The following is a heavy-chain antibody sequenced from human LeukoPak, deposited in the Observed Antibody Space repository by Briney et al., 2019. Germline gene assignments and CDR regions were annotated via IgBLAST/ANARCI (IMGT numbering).Heavy chain of an antibody. CDR1: GESISSTTYY. CDR3: ANGAYSSGGFPAFEW. J-gene: IGHJ4*02. V-gene: IGHV4-39*01. CDR2: ICHSGST. D-gene: IGHD6-19*01. Sequence: SETLSLTCTVSGESISSTTYYWGWVRQPPGKGLEWLGYICHSGSTYHHPSLKSRVTISADTSNNQFSLKLSSVTATDTAVYYCANGAYSSGGFPAFEWWGQGTLVTVSS.